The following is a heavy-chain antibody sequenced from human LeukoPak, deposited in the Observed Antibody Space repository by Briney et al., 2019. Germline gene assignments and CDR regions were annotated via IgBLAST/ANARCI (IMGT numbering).Heavy chain of an antibody. CDR2: INTDTGNP. CDR3: ARTPVPIAMDHNWFDP. D-gene: IGHD5-18*01. CDR1: GYTFTSYA. Sequence: ASVKVSCKASGYTFTSYAMYWVRQAPGQGVEWMGWINTDTGNPTYAQGFTGRFVFSLDTSVSTAYLQISSLKAEDTAVYYCARTPVPIAMDHNWFDPWGQGTLVTVSS. V-gene: IGHV7-4-1*02. J-gene: IGHJ5*02.